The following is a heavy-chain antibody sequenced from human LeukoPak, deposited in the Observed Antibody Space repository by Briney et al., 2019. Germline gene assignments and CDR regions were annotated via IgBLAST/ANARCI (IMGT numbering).Heavy chain of an antibody. J-gene: IGHJ4*02. D-gene: IGHD2-15*01. Sequence: SETLSLTCAVYGGSFSGYYWSWIRHPPGKGLEWIGEINHSGSTNYNPSLKSRVTISVDTSKNQFSLKLSSVTAADTAVYYCARGRIFDYWGQGTLVTVSS. CDR3: ARGRIFDY. V-gene: IGHV4-34*01. CDR1: GGSFSGYY. CDR2: INHSGST.